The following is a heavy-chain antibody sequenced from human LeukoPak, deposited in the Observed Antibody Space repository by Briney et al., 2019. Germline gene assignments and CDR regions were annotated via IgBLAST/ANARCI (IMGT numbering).Heavy chain of an antibody. D-gene: IGHD3-10*01. J-gene: IGHJ6*02. CDR1: GYTFTGYY. V-gene: IGHV1-2*02. CDR3: ARDLGYSGSLYVDV. Sequence: ASVKVSCKASGYTFTGYYMHWVRQAPGQGLEWMGWINPNSGGTNYAQKFQGRVTMTRDTSISTAYMELSRLRSDDTAVYYCARDLGYSGSLYVDVWGQGTTVTVSS. CDR2: INPNSGGT.